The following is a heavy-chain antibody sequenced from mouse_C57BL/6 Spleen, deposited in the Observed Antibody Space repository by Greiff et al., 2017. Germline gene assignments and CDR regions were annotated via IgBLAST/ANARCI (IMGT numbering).Heavy chain of an antibody. J-gene: IGHJ4*01. Sequence: QVQLQQSGPELVKPGASVKISCKASGYAFSSSWMNWVKQRPGKGLEWIGRIYPGDGDTNYNGKFKGKATLTADKSSSTAYMQLSSLTSEDSAVYFCARELPHYYAMDYWGQGTSVTVSS. D-gene: IGHD1-1*01. CDR3: ARELPHYYAMDY. CDR1: GYAFSSSW. CDR2: IYPGDGDT. V-gene: IGHV1-82*01.